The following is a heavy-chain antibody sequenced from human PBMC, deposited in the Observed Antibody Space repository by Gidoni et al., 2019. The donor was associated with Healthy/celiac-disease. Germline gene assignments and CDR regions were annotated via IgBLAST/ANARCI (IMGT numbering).Heavy chain of an antibody. J-gene: IGHJ4*02. CDR2: IYYSGST. CDR3: ARGGLDYGETRFIDY. V-gene: IGHV4-31*03. D-gene: IGHD4-17*01. Sequence: QVQLQESGPGLVKPSQTLSLTCTFSGGSISSGGYYWSWIRQHPGKGLEWIGYIYYSGSTYYNPSLKSRVTISVDTSKNQFSLKLSSVTAADTAVYYCARGGLDYGETRFIDYWGQGTLVTVSS. CDR1: GGSISSGGYY.